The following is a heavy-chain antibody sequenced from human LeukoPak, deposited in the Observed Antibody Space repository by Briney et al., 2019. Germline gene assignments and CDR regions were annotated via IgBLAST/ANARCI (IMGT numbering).Heavy chain of an antibody. CDR1: GFTFSSYW. Sequence: GGSLRLSCAASGFTFSSYWMSWVRQAPGKGLEWVANIKQDGSEKYYVDSVKGRFTISRDNAKNSLYLQMNSLRPDDTALYYCSTDPRLLIYWGQGTLVTVSS. V-gene: IGHV3-7*03. CDR3: STDPRLLIY. J-gene: IGHJ4*02. CDR2: IKQDGSEK. D-gene: IGHD2-8*01.